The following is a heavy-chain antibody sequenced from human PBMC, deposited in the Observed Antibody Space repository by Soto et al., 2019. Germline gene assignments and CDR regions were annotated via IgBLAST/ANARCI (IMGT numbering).Heavy chain of an antibody. J-gene: IGHJ6*02. D-gene: IGHD3-9*01. Sequence: GGSLRLSCAASGFTFSSYGMHWVRQAPGKGLEWVAVIWYDGSNKYYADSVKGRFTISRDNSKNTLYLQMNSLRAEDTAVYYCARDLGPYDILTGPLRTLYYYYYGMDVWGQGTTVTVSS. CDR3: ARDLGPYDILTGPLRTLYYYYYGMDV. CDR2: IWYDGSNK. CDR1: GFTFSSYG. V-gene: IGHV3-33*01.